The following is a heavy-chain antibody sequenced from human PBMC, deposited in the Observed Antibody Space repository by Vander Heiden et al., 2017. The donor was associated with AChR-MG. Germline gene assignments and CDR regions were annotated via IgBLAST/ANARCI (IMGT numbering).Heavy chain of an antibody. CDR2: IIPILGIA. CDR3: ARELGYCSGGSCYSILMADDAFDI. D-gene: IGHD2-15*01. V-gene: IGHV1-69*04. J-gene: IGHJ3*02. Sequence: QVQLVQSGAEVKKPGSSAKVSCKASGGTFSSYATSCVRQAPGQGLEWMGRIIPILGIANYAQTFQGRVTITADKSTSTAYMELSSLRSEDTAVYYCARELGYCSGGSCYSILMADDAFDIWGQGTMVTVSS. CDR1: GGTFSSYA.